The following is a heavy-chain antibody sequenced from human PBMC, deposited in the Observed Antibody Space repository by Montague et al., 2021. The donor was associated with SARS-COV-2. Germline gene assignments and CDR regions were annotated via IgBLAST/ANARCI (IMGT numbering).Heavy chain of an antibody. D-gene: IGHD3-16*01. CDR3: ARHYDHSSRVDS. V-gene: IGHV4-59*08. CDR2: VYYRGNT. CDR1: GGSISSDY. J-gene: IGHJ4*02. Sequence: SETLSLACTVSGGSISSDYWTWIRQPPGKGLEWIGFVYYRGNTYYNPSLRGRVTISVDTSSNHFPLTLSSVTAADTAIYYCARHYDHSSRVDSWGQGTLVTVSS.